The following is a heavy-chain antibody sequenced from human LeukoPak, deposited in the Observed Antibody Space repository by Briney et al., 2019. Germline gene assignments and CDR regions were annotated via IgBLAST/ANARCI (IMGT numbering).Heavy chain of an antibody. CDR1: GYTFTGYY. CDR3: ARVYGLSSYYYYYGMDV. D-gene: IGHD3-10*01. V-gene: IGHV1-2*02. CDR2: INPNTGGT. J-gene: IGHJ6*04. Sequence: GASVKVSCKASGYTFTGYYMHWVRQAPGQGLEWMGWINPNTGGTNYAQKFQGRVTITRNTSISTAYMELSSLRSEDTAVYYCARVYGLSSYYYYYGMDVWGKGTTVTVSS.